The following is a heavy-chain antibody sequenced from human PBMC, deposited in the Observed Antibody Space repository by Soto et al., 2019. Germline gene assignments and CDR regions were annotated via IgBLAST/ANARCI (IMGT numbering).Heavy chain of an antibody. D-gene: IGHD7-27*01. J-gene: IGHJ4*02. CDR2: ISYSGST. Sequence: QVQLQESGPGLVKPSETLSLTCTVSGGSVSSGGDYWSWIRQPPGKGLEWIGFISYSGSTDYSPSLKSRVTISVDTSNNQFSLKLSSVTAADTAVYYCAKVGTVHSYYFVYWGPGALVTVSS. CDR1: GGSVSSGGDY. V-gene: IGHV4-61*08. CDR3: AKVGTVHSYYFVY.